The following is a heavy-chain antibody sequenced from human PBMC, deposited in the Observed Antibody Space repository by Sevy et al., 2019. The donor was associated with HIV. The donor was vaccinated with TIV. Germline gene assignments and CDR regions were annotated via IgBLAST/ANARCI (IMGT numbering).Heavy chain of an antibody. CDR2: INHSGST. CDR1: GGSFSGYY. CDR3: ARAPPVVVVPGAPSWFDP. V-gene: IGHV4-34*01. D-gene: IGHD2-2*01. J-gene: IGHJ5*02. Sequence: SETLSLTCAVYGGSFSGYYWNWMRQSPGKGLEWIGEINHSGSTHYNPSLKSRVTISVDTSKNQFSLWLNSVTAADTAVYYCARAPPVVVVPGAPSWFDPWGQGTLVTVSS.